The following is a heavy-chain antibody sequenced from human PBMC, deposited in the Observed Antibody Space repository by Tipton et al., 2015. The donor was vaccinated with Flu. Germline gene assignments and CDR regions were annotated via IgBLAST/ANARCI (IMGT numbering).Heavy chain of an antibody. CDR3: ARAIAVAGTGGYY. CDR1: GFTFDDFT. D-gene: IGHD6-19*01. Sequence: SLRLSCPASGFTFDDFTMHWVRQVPGKGLVWVSRINSDASSTSYADSVKGRFTISRDNAKNTLYLQMNSLRAEDTAVYYCARAIAVAGTGGYYWGQGTLVTVSS. CDR2: INSDASST. V-gene: IGHV3-74*01. J-gene: IGHJ4*02.